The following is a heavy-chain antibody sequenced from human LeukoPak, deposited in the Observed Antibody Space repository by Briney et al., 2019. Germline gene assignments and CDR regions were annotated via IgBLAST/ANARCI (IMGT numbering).Heavy chain of an antibody. CDR1: GFTFSSYS. CDR2: ISSSSSYI. D-gene: IGHD3-16*02. CDR3: ARGLEDYVWGSYPKGAFDI. J-gene: IGHJ3*02. V-gene: IGHV3-21*01. Sequence: KTGGSLRLSCAASGFTFSSYSMNWVRQAPGKGLEWVSSISSSSSYIYYADSVKGRFTISRDNAKSSLYLQMNSLRAEDTAVYYCARGLEDYVWGSYPKGAFDIWGQGTMVTVSS.